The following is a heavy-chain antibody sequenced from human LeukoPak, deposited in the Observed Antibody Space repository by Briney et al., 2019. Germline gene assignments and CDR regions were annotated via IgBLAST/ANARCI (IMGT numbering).Heavy chain of an antibody. CDR3: ARAYGSYSFDY. CDR2: VSYSGST. CDR1: GGSVSSYD. D-gene: IGHD1-26*01. Sequence: SETLSLTCSVAGGSVSSYDCNWIRQLPGKGLEWSGYVSYSGSTDYNPSLKSRFNISVDTSKNQFSLKLSSATAADPAVYYCARAYGSYSFDYWGHGTLVTVSS. J-gene: IGHJ4*01. V-gene: IGHV4-59*02.